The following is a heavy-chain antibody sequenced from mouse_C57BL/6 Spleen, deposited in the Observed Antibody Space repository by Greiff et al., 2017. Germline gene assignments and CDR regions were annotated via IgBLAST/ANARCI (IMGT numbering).Heavy chain of an antibody. Sequence: VQLQQSGPELVKPGASVKISCKASGYTFTDYYMNWVKQSHGKSLEWIGDINPNNGGTSYNQKFKGKATLTVDKSSSTAYMELRSLTSEDSAVYYCARCSSGILYAMDYWGQGTSVTVSS. CDR1: GYTFTDYY. J-gene: IGHJ4*01. V-gene: IGHV1-26*01. D-gene: IGHD3-2*02. CDR2: INPNNGGT. CDR3: ARCSSGILYAMDY.